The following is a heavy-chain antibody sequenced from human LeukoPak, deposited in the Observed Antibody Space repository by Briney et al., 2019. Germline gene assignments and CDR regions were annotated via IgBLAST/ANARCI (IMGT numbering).Heavy chain of an antibody. V-gene: IGHV3-11*04. CDR3: VRDGPLSGGDFDY. Sequence: GGSLRLSCAVSGFSLSDFYMSWIRQAPGKGLEWVSYISSSGSTISYADSVKGRFTISRDSAKNSLSLQMNSLRAEDTAVYYCVRDGPLSGGDFDYWGQGTLVTVSS. CDR1: GFSLSDFY. J-gene: IGHJ4*02. D-gene: IGHD2-21*01. CDR2: ISSSGSTI.